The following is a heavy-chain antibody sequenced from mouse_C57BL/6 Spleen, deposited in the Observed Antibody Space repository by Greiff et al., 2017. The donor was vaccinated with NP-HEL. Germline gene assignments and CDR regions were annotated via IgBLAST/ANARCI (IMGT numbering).Heavy chain of an antibody. Sequence: EVQLVESGGGLVKPGGSLKLSCAASGFTFSSYAMSWVRQTPEKRLEWVATISDGGSYTYYPDNVKGRFTISRDNAKNNLYLQMSHLKSEDTAMYYCARAELTGTDYYAMDYWGQGTSVTVSS. CDR2: ISDGGSYT. V-gene: IGHV5-4*01. D-gene: IGHD4-1*01. CDR1: GFTFSSYA. J-gene: IGHJ4*01. CDR3: ARAELTGTDYYAMDY.